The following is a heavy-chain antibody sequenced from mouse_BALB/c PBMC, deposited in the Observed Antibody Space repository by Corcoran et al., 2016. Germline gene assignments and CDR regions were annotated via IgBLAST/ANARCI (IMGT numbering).Heavy chain of an antibody. CDR2: IKQDGSEK. V-gene: IGHV5-12-2*01. D-gene: IGHD1-3*01. CDR3: AGDSVAWGRITGTVAIVY. J-gene: IGHJ2*01. CDR1: GFTFSSYW. Sequence: HPVGRLLLAYTDSGFTFSSYWMSWVRQAPGKGLEWVANIKQDGSEKYYVDSVKGRFTISRDNSKNSLYLQMNSLRAEDTAVYYCAGDSVAWGRITGTVAIVYWG.